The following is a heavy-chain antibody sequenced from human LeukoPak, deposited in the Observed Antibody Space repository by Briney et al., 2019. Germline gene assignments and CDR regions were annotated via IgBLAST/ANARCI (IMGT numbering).Heavy chain of an antibody. D-gene: IGHD3-22*01. CDR1: GFTFSIYA. CDR3: AKDRPNYYGSNGHYYRRDGDY. CDR2: ITSSGDGT. J-gene: IGHJ4*02. V-gene: IGHV3-23*01. Sequence: GGSLRLSCAASGFTFSIYAMSWVRQAPGKGLQWVSSITSSGDGTYYADSVKGRFTISRDNSENMLYLQMNSLRVQDTAVYFCAKDRPNYYGSNGHYYRRDGDYWGQGTLVTVSS.